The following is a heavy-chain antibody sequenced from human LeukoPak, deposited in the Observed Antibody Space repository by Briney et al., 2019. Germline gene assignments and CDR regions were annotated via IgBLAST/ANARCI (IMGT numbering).Heavy chain of an antibody. D-gene: IGHD1-26*01. CDR3: ARLASGSYGPLTPFDY. CDR2: IYYSGSI. J-gene: IGHJ4*02. CDR1: GGSISSYY. Sequence: AETLSLTCTVSGGSISSYYWSWIRQPPGKGLEWIGDIYYSGSINYNPSLKSRVTISVDTSKNQFSLRLSSMTAADTAVYYSARLASGSYGPLTPFDYWGQGTLVTVSS. V-gene: IGHV4-59*08.